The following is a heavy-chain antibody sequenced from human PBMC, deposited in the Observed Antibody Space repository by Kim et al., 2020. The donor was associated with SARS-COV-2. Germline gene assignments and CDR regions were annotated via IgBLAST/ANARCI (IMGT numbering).Heavy chain of an antibody. Sequence: VSVKSRIPINPDTSKNQFSLQLNSVTPEDTAVYYCARHPTMAGTGVWFDPWGQGTLVTVSS. J-gene: IGHJ5*02. V-gene: IGHV6-1*01. D-gene: IGHD6-19*01. CDR3: ARHPTMAGTGVWFDP.